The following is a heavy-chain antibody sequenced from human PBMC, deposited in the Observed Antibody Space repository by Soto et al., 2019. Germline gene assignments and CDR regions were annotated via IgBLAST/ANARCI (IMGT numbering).Heavy chain of an antibody. Sequence: ASVKVSCKASGYTFTSYGISWVRQAPGQGLEWMGWISAYNGNTNYAQKLQGRVTMTTDTSTSTAYMELRSLRSDDTAVYYCARATYYYDSSGYYYAYYFDYWGQGTLVTVSS. CDR1: GYTFTSYG. CDR3: ARATYYYDSSGYYYAYYFDY. V-gene: IGHV1-18*01. CDR2: ISAYNGNT. D-gene: IGHD3-22*01. J-gene: IGHJ4*02.